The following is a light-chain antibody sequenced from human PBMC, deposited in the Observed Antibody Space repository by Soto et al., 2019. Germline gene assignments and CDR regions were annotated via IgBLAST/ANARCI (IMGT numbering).Light chain of an antibody. V-gene: IGKV1-9*01. CDR3: QQLNTLPIT. Sequence: DIQLTQAPSFLSASAGARVTITCRASQGISTYLAWYQQKPGRAPNLLIYAASTLQSEVPSRFSGSGSGTEFTLTISSLQPEDFATYYCQQLNTLPITFGQGTRLEIK. J-gene: IGKJ5*01. CDR1: QGISTY. CDR2: AAS.